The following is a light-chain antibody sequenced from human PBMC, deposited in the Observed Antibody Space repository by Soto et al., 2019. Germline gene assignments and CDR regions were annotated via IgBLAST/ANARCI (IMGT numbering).Light chain of an antibody. Sequence: DIVLTQPPGTLSLSPGERATLSCRASQIISSTYLGWYQQKPGQAPRLLIYGASSRATGIPDRFSGSGSGTDFTLTISRLEPEDFAVYYCQLYGTSLYTFGQGTKLEIK. V-gene: IGKV3-20*01. CDR1: QIISSTY. J-gene: IGKJ2*01. CDR3: QLYGTSLYT. CDR2: GAS.